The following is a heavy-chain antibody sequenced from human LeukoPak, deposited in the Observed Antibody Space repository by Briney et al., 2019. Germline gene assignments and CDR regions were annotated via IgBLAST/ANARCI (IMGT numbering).Heavy chain of an antibody. V-gene: IGHV4-59*08. J-gene: IGHJ5*02. CDR2: FYYAGST. CDR1: GDSIRSYY. D-gene: IGHD5-18*01. CDR3: ARHVGYGNNWFDP. Sequence: PSETLSLTCTVSGDSIRSYYWSGIRQPPGKGLGWIGYFYYAGSTNDNPSLKSRVTISVDTSKNQFSLKLRSVTAADTAVYYCARHVGYGNNWFDPWGQGTLVTVSS.